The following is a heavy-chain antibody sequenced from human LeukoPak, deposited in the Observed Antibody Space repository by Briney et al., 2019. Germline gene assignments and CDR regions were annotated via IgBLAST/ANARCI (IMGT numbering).Heavy chain of an antibody. Sequence: PSETLSLTGAVYGGSFVGYYWSWSRQPPGKGRGGWGEINHSGGTNYNPSLKSRVTISVDASKNQSSLNLSTAPAADTAVYCCARTISVGSVPAAKPNWFDPWGQGTLVTVSS. CDR1: GGSFVGYY. J-gene: IGHJ5*02. D-gene: IGHD2-2*02. V-gene: IGHV4-34*01. CDR3: ARTISVGSVPAAKPNWFDP. CDR2: INHSGGT.